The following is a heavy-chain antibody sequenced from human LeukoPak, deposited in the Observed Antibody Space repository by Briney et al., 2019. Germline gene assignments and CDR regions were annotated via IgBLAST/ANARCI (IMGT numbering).Heavy chain of an antibody. CDR3: ARAGGYSYGYYGMDV. Sequence: GGSLRLSCAASGFTFSSYEMNWVRQAPGKGLEWVSYISSSGSTIYYADSVKGRFTISRDNAKNSLYLQMNSLRAEDTAVYYCARAGGYSYGYYGMDVWGQGTTVTVSS. J-gene: IGHJ6*02. D-gene: IGHD5-18*01. V-gene: IGHV3-48*03. CDR1: GFTFSSYE. CDR2: ISSSGSTI.